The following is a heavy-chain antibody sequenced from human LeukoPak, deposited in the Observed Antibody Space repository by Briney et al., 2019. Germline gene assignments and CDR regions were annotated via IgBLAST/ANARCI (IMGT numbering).Heavy chain of an antibody. V-gene: IGHV4-39*07. CDR2: INHSGST. J-gene: IGHJ4*02. CDR1: GGSISSSSYY. Sequence: SETLSLTCTVSGGSISSSSYYWGWIRQPPGKGLEWIGEINHSGSTNYNPSLKSRVTISVDTSKNQFSLKLSSVTAADTAVYYCARGRTRLSITIFGVAIGAFDYWGQGTLVTVSS. D-gene: IGHD3-3*01. CDR3: ARGRTRLSITIFGVAIGAFDY.